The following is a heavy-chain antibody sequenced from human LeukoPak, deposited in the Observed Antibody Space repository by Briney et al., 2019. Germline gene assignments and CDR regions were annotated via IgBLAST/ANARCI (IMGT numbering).Heavy chain of an antibody. D-gene: IGHD2-2*01. V-gene: IGHV1-18*01. CDR1: GYTFTSYG. CDR2: ISAYNGNT. J-gene: IGHJ3*02. CDR3: ARDAEDIVVVPAAFDI. Sequence: GASVKVSCKASGYTFTSYGISWVRQAPGQGLEWMGWISAYNGNTNYAQKLQGRVTMTTDTSTSTAYMELRSLRSDDTAVYYCARDAEDIVVVPAAFDIWGQGTMVTVSS.